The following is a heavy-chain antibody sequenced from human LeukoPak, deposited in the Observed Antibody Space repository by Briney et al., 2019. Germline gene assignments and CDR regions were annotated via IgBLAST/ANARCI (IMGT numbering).Heavy chain of an antibody. Sequence: GGSLRLSCAASGFTFSSYAMHWVRQAPGKGLEWVAVISYDGSNKYYADSVKGRFTISRDNSKNTLYLQMNSLRAEDTAVYYCARDGLDWSGYYITYYFDYWGQGTLVTVSS. CDR1: GFTFSSYA. CDR2: ISYDGSNK. V-gene: IGHV3-30-3*01. J-gene: IGHJ4*02. D-gene: IGHD3-3*01. CDR3: ARDGLDWSGYYITYYFDY.